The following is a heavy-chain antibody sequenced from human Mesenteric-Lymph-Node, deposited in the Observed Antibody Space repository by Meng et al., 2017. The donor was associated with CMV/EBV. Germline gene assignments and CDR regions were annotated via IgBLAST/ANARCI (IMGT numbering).Heavy chain of an antibody. CDR2: INHSGST. CDR3: ARDRGTGEIDY. Sequence: SETLSLTCAVYGGSFSGYYWSWIRQPPGKGLEWIGEINHSGSTNYNPSHKSRVTISVDTSKNQFSLKLSSVSAADTAVYYCARDRGTGEIDYWGQGTLVTVSS. J-gene: IGHJ4*02. CDR1: GGSFSGYY. V-gene: IGHV4-34*01. D-gene: IGHD7-27*01.